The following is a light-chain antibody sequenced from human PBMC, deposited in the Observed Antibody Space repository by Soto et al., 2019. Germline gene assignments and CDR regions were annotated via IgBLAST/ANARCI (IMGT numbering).Light chain of an antibody. CDR3: SSYTTDTTV. V-gene: IGLV2-14*01. CDR2: EVT. Sequence: QSALTQPASVSGSPGQSITISCTGTSSDGDDYKDVSWYQQHPGKAPRLMIYEVTYRPSGVSNRFSGSKSGNTASLTISGLQAEDEADYYCSSYTTDTTVFGTGTKVTVL. J-gene: IGLJ1*01. CDR1: SSDGDDYKD.